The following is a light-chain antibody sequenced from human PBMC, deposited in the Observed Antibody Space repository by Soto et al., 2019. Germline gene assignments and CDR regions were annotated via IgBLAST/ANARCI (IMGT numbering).Light chain of an antibody. CDR1: SNDVGGYNY. Sequence: QSALTQPASVSESPGQSITISCTGTSNDVGGYNYVSWYQQLPGKAPQLIIFDINNRPSGVSSRFSGSRSGNTASLTISGLQAEDEGDYYCPSFTRGSIPYVLGTGTKVTVL. V-gene: IGLV2-14*03. CDR3: PSFTRGSIPYV. J-gene: IGLJ1*01. CDR2: DIN.